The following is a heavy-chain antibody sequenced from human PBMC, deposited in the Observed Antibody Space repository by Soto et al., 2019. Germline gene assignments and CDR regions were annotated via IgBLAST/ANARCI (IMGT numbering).Heavy chain of an antibody. CDR2: ISAYNGKR. CDR1: GYPFTSYG. CDR3: ARGRIVASIHDAFEI. J-gene: IGHJ3*02. Sequence: ASVKVSCKASGYPFTSYGISWVRQAPGQGLEWVAWISAYNGKRDTAQKLQGRVTMTLDTSTDTAHMELRDLTSADTAVYYCARGRIVASIHDAFEIWGQGTKVTVSS. D-gene: IGHD5-12*01. V-gene: IGHV1-18*01.